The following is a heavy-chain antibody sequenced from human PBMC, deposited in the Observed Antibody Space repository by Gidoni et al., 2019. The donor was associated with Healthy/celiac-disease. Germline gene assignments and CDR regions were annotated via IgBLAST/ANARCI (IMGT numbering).Heavy chain of an antibody. Sequence: QLQLQESGPGLVKPSETLSLTCTVSGGSISSSSYYWGWIRQPPGKGLEWIGSIYYSGSTYYNPSLKSRVTISVDTSKNQFSLKLSSVTAADTAVYYCAREPQWFGELFRRDYWGQGTLVTVSS. D-gene: IGHD3-10*01. CDR1: GGSISSSSYY. J-gene: IGHJ4*02. CDR3: AREPQWFGELFRRDY. CDR2: IYYSGST. V-gene: IGHV4-39*07.